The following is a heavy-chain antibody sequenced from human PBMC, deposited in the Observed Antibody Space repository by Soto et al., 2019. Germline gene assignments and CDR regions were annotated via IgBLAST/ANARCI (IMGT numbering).Heavy chain of an antibody. CDR3: ATIIAAADPLDY. D-gene: IGHD6-13*01. J-gene: IGHJ4*02. CDR2: ISYDGSNK. V-gene: IGHV3-30-3*01. CDR1: GFTFSSYA. Sequence: GGSLRLSCAASGFTFSSYAMHWVRQAPGKGLEWVAVISYDGSNKYYADSVKGRFTIFRDNSKNTLYLQMNSLRAEDTAVYYCATIIAAADPLDYWGQGTMVTVYS.